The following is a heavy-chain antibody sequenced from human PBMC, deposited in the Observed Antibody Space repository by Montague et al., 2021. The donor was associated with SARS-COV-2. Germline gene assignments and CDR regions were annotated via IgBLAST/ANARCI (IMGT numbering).Heavy chain of an antibody. CDR1: GFTFSNSA. J-gene: IGHJ6*02. D-gene: IGHD3-10*01. Sequence: SLRLSCAASGFTFSNSAMHWVRQAPVKGLEWVSRSSSSYGGTHYXDSXHGLFTISRDNSKNVLYLQMNSLRAEDTALYYCAKESYYYGLDYGMDVWGQGTPVTVSS. V-gene: IGHV3-23*01. CDR3: AKESYYYGLDYGMDV. CDR2: SSSSYGGT.